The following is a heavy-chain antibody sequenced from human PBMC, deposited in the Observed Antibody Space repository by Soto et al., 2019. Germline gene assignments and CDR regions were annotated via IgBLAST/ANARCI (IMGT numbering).Heavy chain of an antibody. CDR1: EFTFSPYA. J-gene: IGHJ6*02. CDR2: ISYDGNNK. Sequence: QVQLVESGGGVVQPGRSLRLSCAASEFTFSPYAMHWVRQAPGKGLEWVAVISYDGNNKYYADSVKGRFTISRDTAKNTHYLKMNSLRAEKTVIYFGTSEIFSSPVTDGGMDVWGQGTTVTVSS. V-gene: IGHV3-30-3*01. D-gene: IGHD6-13*01. CDR3: TSEIFSSPVTDGGMDV.